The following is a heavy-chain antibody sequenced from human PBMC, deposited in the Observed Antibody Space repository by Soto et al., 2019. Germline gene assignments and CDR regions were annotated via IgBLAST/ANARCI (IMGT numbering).Heavy chain of an antibody. CDR3: ARAFGQQLVLGSSHYYYGMDV. J-gene: IGHJ6*02. CDR2: IYYSGST. CDR1: GGSISSYY. V-gene: IGHV4-59*01. D-gene: IGHD6-13*01. Sequence: SETLSLTCTVSGGSISSYYWSWIRQPPGKGLEWIGYIYYSGSTNYNPSLKSRVTISVDTSKNQFSLKLSSVTAADTAVYYCARAFGQQLVLGSSHYYYGMDVWGQGTTVTVSS.